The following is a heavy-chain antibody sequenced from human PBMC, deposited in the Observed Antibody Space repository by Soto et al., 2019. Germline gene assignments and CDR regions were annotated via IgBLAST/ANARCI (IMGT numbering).Heavy chain of an antibody. J-gene: IGHJ4*02. V-gene: IGHV4-59*01. CDR2: IYSSGST. CDR3: ARDLGYYDSDGYFDY. Sequence: SETLSLTCTVSGGSITSYYWSWIRQPPGKGLEWIGYIYSSGSTNYNPSLRSRVTISVDTSKNQFSLKLSSVTAADTAVYYCARDLGYYDSDGYFDYWGQGTLVTVSS. D-gene: IGHD3-22*01. CDR1: GGSITSYY.